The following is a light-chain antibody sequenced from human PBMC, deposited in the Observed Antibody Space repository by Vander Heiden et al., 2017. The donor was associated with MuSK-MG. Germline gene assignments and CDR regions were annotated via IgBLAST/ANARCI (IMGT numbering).Light chain of an antibody. J-gene: IGKJ2*01. CDR2: WAS. CDR3: QQYYDTPYT. V-gene: IGKV4-1*01. CDR1: QSVLSSSNNKNY. Sequence: DIVVVYHPSPMAVSLGERATINCKSSQSVLSSSNNKNYLVWYQQKPGQPPKLLIYWASTRESGVPDRFSGSGSGTDFTLTISSLQAEDVAVYYCQQYYDTPYTFGQGTKLEIK.